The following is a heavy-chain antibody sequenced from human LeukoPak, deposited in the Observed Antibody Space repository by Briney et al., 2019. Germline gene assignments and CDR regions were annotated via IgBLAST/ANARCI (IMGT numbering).Heavy chain of an antibody. CDR3: AKGPSYYDSSGYIDY. D-gene: IGHD3-22*01. V-gene: IGHV3-30*18. J-gene: IGHJ4*02. Sequence: PGGSLRLSCAASGFTFSSYGMHWVRQAPGKGLEWVAVISYDGSNKYYADSVKGRFTISRDNSKNTLYLQMNSLSAEDTAVYYCAKGPSYYDSSGYIDYWGQGTLVTVSS. CDR1: GFTFSSYG. CDR2: ISYDGSNK.